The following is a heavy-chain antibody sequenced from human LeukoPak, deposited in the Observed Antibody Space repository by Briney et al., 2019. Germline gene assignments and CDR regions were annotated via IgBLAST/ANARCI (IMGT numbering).Heavy chain of an antibody. Sequence: GGSLRLSCAASGFTFSSYSMNWVRQAPGKGLEWVSSIRSSSSYIYYADSVKGRFTISRDNAKNSLYLQMNSLRAEDTAVYYCARDGPYGSGSYHDYWGQGTLVTVSS. J-gene: IGHJ4*02. D-gene: IGHD3-10*01. CDR2: IRSSSSYI. CDR1: GFTFSSYS. CDR3: ARDGPYGSGSYHDY. V-gene: IGHV3-21*01.